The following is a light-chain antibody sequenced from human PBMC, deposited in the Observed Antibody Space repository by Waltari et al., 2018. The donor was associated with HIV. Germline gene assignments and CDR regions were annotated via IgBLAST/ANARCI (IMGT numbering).Light chain of an antibody. Sequence: NFMLAQPHSVSESPGKTVTISCTRSSGSIARNYVQWYQQRPGSSPTTVIYEDNQRPSGVPDRVSGSIDSSSNTAPLTISGLKTEDEADYYCQSYDSSNWVFGGGTKLTVL. J-gene: IGLJ3*02. CDR3: QSYDSSNWV. CDR1: SGSIARNY. CDR2: EDN. V-gene: IGLV6-57*01.